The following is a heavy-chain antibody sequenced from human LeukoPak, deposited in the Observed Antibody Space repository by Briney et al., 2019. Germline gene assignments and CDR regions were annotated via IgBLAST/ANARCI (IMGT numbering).Heavy chain of an antibody. Sequence: ASVKVSCKASGYTFTSYDINWVRQATGQGLEWMGWMNPDSGNTGYAQKFQGRVTMTRDTSTSTVYMELSSLRSEDTAVYYCARDGSDYGDYGTPNDYWGQGTLVTVSS. CDR1: GYTFTSYD. D-gene: IGHD4-17*01. J-gene: IGHJ4*02. CDR3: ARDGSDYGDYGTPNDY. V-gene: IGHV1-8*01. CDR2: MNPDSGNT.